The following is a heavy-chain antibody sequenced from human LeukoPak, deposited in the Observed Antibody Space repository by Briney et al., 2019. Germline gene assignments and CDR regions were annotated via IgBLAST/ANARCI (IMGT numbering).Heavy chain of an antibody. D-gene: IGHD3-22*01. V-gene: IGHV3-30*03. CDR1: GFTFSSYG. Sequence: PGESLRLSCAASGFTFSSYGMHWVRQAPGKGLEWVAVISYDGSNKYYADSVKGRSTISRDNSKNTLYLQMNSLRAEDTAVYYCARRPYSDSSGRLSDVWGQGTTVTVSS. CDR2: ISYDGSNK. CDR3: ARRPYSDSSGRLSDV. J-gene: IGHJ6*02.